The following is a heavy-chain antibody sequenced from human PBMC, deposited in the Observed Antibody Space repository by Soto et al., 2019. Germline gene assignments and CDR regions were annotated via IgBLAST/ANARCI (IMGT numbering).Heavy chain of an antibody. CDR2: IIPIFGTP. CDR1: GGTFSTYT. Sequence: SVKVSCKASGGTFSTYTFSWVRQAPGQGLEWMGRIIPIFGTPYYAQKFQGRVTITADKSTSTVYMELSSLGSDDTAVYFCARGLECRGYCLDKPTWFGPWGQGTPVTVSS. J-gene: IGHJ5*02. CDR3: ARGLECRGYCLDKPTWFGP. D-gene: IGHD2-15*01. V-gene: IGHV1-69*06.